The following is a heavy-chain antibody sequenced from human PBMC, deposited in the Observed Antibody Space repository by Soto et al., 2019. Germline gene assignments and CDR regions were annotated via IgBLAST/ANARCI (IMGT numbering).Heavy chain of an antibody. Sequence: GASVKVSCKASGGTFSSYAISWVRQAPGQGLEWMGGIIPIFGTANYAQKFQGRVTITADESTSTAYMELSSLRSEDTAVYYCATGYCSSTSCYVSRYYYYYYGMDVWGPGTTVTVSS. V-gene: IGHV1-69*13. D-gene: IGHD2-2*01. CDR3: ATGYCSSTSCYVSRYYYYYYGMDV. CDR1: GGTFSSYA. CDR2: IIPIFGTA. J-gene: IGHJ6*02.